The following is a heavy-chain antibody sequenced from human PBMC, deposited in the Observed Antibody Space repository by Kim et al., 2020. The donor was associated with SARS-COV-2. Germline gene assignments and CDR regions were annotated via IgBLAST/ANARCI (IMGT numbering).Heavy chain of an antibody. V-gene: IGHV3-30*04. CDR1: GFTLSSYA. Sequence: GGSLRLSCVASGFTLSSYAMHWVRQAPGKGLEWLAIITYVGNNPYSADSVRGRFTISRDISKNTLFLQMNSLRADDTSTYYCARIKAAASTGDAFDVWGQGSILIVSS. CDR2: ITYVGNNP. J-gene: IGHJ3*01. D-gene: IGHD6-25*01. CDR3: ARIKAAASTGDAFDV.